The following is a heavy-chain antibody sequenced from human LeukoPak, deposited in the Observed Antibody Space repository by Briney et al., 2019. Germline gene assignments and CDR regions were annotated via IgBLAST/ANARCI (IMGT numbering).Heavy chain of an antibody. Sequence: SQTLSLTCAVSGCSISSGGYSWICIRQPPGKGLEWIGYIYHSGSTYYNPSLKSRVTISVDRSKNQFSLKLSSVTAADTAVYYCARGGSSWYYFDYWGQGTLVTVSS. V-gene: IGHV4-30-2*01. CDR1: GCSISSGGYS. CDR3: ARGGSSWYYFDY. D-gene: IGHD6-13*01. J-gene: IGHJ4*02. CDR2: IYHSGST.